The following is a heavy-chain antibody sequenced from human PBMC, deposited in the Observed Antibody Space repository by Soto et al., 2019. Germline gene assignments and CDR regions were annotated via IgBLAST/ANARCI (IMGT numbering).Heavy chain of an antibody. V-gene: IGHV4-61*05. CDR1: GGSISTTTYY. D-gene: IGHD1-26*01. CDR3: ARHGGSYSFDY. CDR2: NSYSGST. J-gene: IGHJ4*02. Sequence: PSETLSLTCTVSGGSISTTTYYWGWLRQPPGKGLEWIGYNSYSGSTDYNPSLKSRVTISVDTSKNQFSLKLSSATAADTAVYYCARHGGSYSFDYWGQGTLVTVSS.